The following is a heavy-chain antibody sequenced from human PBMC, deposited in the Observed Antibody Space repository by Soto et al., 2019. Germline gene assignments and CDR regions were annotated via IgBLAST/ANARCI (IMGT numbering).Heavy chain of an antibody. CDR2: ISGYNGNT. CDR3: AKADSNYAGRFSYYYVDV. Sequence: ASVKVSCKASGYTFRSYGISWVRQAPGQGLEWMGWISGYNGNTHYSQKFQGKVTMTTDTSTSTAYMELRNLRSDDTAVYYCAKADSNYAGRFSYYYVDVWGTGTMVTVSS. CDR1: GYTFRSYG. J-gene: IGHJ6*03. D-gene: IGHD4-4*01. V-gene: IGHV1-18*01.